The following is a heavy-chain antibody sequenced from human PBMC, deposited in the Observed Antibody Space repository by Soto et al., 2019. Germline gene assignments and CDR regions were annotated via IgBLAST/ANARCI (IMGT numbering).Heavy chain of an antibody. D-gene: IGHD4-17*01. CDR2: IGTRGNTK. CDR3: ARDGTEYYGEYYDY. J-gene: IGHJ4*02. Sequence: LRLSCATSGSTFSDYYMSWIRQAPGKGLEWVSYIGTRGNTKYYADSVRGRFTISRDNAKNSLYLQMNSLRADDTAVYYCARDGTEYYGEYYDYWGQGIPVTVSS. CDR1: GSTFSDYY. V-gene: IGHV3-11*01.